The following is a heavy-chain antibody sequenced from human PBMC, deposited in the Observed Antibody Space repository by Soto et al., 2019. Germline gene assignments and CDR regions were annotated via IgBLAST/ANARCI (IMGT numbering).Heavy chain of an antibody. V-gene: IGHV1-69*13. J-gene: IGHJ6*02. Sequence: ASVKVSCKASGGTFSSYAISWVRQAPGQGLEWMGGIIPIFGTANYAQKFQGRVTITADESTSTAYMELSSLRSEDTAGYYCASKASLAVAGTPFYYYYGMDVWDQGTTVTVSS. D-gene: IGHD6-19*01. CDR1: GGTFSSYA. CDR3: ASKASLAVAGTPFYYYYGMDV. CDR2: IIPIFGTA.